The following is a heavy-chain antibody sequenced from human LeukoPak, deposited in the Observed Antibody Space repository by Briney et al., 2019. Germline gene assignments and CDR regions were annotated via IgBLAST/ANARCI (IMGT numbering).Heavy chain of an antibody. CDR3: ARDLETTLNWLDP. Sequence: GGSLRLSCAASGFTFSSYSMNWVRQAPGKGLEWVSYISSSSSTIYYADSVKGRFTISRDNAKNSLYLQMNSLRAEDTAVYYCARDLETTLNWLDPWGQGTLVTVSS. V-gene: IGHV3-48*01. CDR1: GFTFSSYS. D-gene: IGHD4-11*01. CDR2: ISSSSSTI. J-gene: IGHJ5*02.